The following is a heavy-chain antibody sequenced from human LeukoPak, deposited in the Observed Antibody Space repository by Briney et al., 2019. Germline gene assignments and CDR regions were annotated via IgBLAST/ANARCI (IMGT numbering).Heavy chain of an antibody. CDR3: ARRSAAAGNSDS. CDR2: IIHSGST. CDR1: GGSFSGYY. D-gene: IGHD6-13*01. J-gene: IGHJ4*02. Sequence: SETLSLTCVVYGGSFSGYYWSWIRQPPGKGLEWIGEIIHSGSTNYNPSLKSRLTISLDTSKNQFSLILSSVTSADTAVYYCARRSAAAGNSDSWGQGTLVTVSS. V-gene: IGHV4-34*12.